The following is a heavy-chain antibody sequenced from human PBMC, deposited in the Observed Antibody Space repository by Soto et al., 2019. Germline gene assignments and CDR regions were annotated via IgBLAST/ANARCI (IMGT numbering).Heavy chain of an antibody. Sequence: ASVKVPCKASGYTFTSYGISWVRQAPGQGLEWMGWISAYNGNTNYAQKFQGRVTMTRNTSISTAYMELSSLRSEDTAVYYCARQKVDASDYWGQGTLVTVSS. J-gene: IGHJ4*02. CDR3: ARQKVDASDY. V-gene: IGHV1-18*01. D-gene: IGHD2-15*01. CDR2: ISAYNGNT. CDR1: GYTFTSYG.